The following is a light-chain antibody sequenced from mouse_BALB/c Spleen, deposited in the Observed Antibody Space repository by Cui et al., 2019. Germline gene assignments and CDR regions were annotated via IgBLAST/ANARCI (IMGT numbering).Light chain of an antibody. CDR1: QNVGTN. CDR2: SAS. Sequence: DIVMTQQQKFMFTSVGDRVSVTCKASQNVGTNVAWYQQTPGQSPKALIYSASYRYSGVPDRFTGSGSGTYFTLTISNVQSEDFAEYFCQQYNSYPYTFGGGTKLEIK. V-gene: IGKV6-15*01. CDR3: QQYNSYPYT. J-gene: IGKJ2*01.